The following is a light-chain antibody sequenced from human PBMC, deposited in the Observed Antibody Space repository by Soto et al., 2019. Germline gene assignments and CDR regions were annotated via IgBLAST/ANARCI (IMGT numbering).Light chain of an antibody. Sequence: PGERAALSCKASQSVTSNYLAWYQQRPGQAPRLLIYAANRRATGSPDRLTGSGSGTDFNLTISSLEPEDSALYYCQQYAGAPWTFGHGTRVEIK. CDR2: AAN. J-gene: IGKJ1*01. CDR3: QQYAGAPWT. V-gene: IGKV3-20*01. CDR1: QSVTSNY.